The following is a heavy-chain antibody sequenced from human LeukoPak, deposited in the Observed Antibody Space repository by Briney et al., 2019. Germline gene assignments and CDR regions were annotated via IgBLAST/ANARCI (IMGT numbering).Heavy chain of an antibody. V-gene: IGHV5-51*01. D-gene: IGHD6-19*01. Sequence: GESLKISCKASGYSFSNYWIGWVRQMPGKGLEWMGIIYPGDSEIRYSPSFQGQVTISADKSISTVYLQWSSLKASDTAMYYCARKYGSGWPNWGQGTLVTVSS. CDR2: IYPGDSEI. CDR1: GYSFSNYW. CDR3: ARKYGSGWPN. J-gene: IGHJ4*02.